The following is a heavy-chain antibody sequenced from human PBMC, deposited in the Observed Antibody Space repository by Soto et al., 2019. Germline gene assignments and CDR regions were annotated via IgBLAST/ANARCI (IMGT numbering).Heavy chain of an antibody. CDR3: VKDLRVTSDYYDSRTLPTPYGMDV. CDR1: GFTFSSYA. CDR2: ISSNGGST. Sequence: GGSLRLSCSASGFTFSSYAMHWVRQAPGKGLEYVSAISSNGGSTYYADSVKGRFTISRDNSKNTLYLQMSSLRAEDTAVYYCVKDLRVTSDYYDSRTLPTPYGMDVWGQGTTVTVSS. V-gene: IGHV3-64D*08. J-gene: IGHJ6*02. D-gene: IGHD3-22*01.